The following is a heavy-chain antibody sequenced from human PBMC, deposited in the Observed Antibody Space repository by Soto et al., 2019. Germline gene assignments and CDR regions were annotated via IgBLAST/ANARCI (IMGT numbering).Heavy chain of an antibody. CDR2: ICYDGSNK. J-gene: IGHJ6*02. Sequence: PGGSLRLSCAVSGFTFNSYSMNWVRQAPGKGLEWMIHICYDGSNKYYADSVRGRFTISRDNSKNSLYLQMDCLRAEDTAMYYCGRDPELWDENVATRPSTYYYGMDVWGQGTTVTVSS. CDR3: GRDPELWDENVATRPSTYYYGMDV. V-gene: IGHV3-33*08. D-gene: IGHD5-18*01. CDR1: GFTFNSYS.